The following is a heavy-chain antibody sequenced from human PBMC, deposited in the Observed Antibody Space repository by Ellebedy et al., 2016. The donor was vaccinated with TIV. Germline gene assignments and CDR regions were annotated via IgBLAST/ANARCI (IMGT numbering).Heavy chain of an antibody. D-gene: IGHD3-10*01. CDR2: INSEGSRT. J-gene: IGHJ4*02. Sequence: GESLKISCAASGFTFSSYWMHWVRQAPGKGLVWVSLINSEGSRTTYADSVKGRFTISRDNAKNTLYLQMNSLRAEDTAVYYCASRGVAVQGADYWGQGTLVTVSS. CDR3: ASRGVAVQGADY. CDR1: GFTFSSYW. V-gene: IGHV3-74*01.